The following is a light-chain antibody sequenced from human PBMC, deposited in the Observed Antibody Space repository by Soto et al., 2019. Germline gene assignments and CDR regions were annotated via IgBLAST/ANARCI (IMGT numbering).Light chain of an antibody. CDR3: QQRSNWPYT. CDR2: DAS. CDR1: QSVSRY. V-gene: IGKV3-11*01. Sequence: EIVLTQSPATLSLSPGERATLSCRASQSVSRYLAWYQQKSGQAPRLLIYDASNRATGIPARFSGSGSGTGFTLTISSLEPEDFAVYYCQQRSNWPYTFGQGTKLEMK. J-gene: IGKJ2*01.